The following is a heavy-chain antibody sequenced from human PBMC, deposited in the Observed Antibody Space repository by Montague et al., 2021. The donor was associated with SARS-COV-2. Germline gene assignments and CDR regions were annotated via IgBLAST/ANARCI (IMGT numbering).Heavy chain of an antibody. CDR2: TYYRSRWFD. Sequence: CAISGDSVSGDNVSWNWIRQSPSRGLEWLGRTYYRSRWFDHYEVSMKGXISITADTSKNQFSLQLDSVTPEDTAVYYCARGDGLRPYTGYAFDIWGQGTLVTVSS. J-gene: IGHJ3*02. CDR1: GDSVSGDNVS. D-gene: IGHD3-16*01. CDR3: ARGDGLRPYTGYAFDI. V-gene: IGHV6-1*01.